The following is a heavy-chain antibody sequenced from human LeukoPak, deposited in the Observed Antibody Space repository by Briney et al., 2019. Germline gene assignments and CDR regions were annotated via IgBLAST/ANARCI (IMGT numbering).Heavy chain of an antibody. D-gene: IGHD3-10*01. V-gene: IGHV3-7*03. CDR3: APPLDYYATGDSHQGGD. J-gene: IGHJ1*01. Sequence: GGSLRLSCAASGFTFSRHWMTWVRQAPGKGLEWVANIKHDGSEKNYVDSVKGRYTISRDNAKNSLYLQMNSQRAEDTAVYYCAPPLDYYATGDSHQGGDWGQGTLVSVSS. CDR1: GFTFSRHW. CDR2: IKHDGSEK.